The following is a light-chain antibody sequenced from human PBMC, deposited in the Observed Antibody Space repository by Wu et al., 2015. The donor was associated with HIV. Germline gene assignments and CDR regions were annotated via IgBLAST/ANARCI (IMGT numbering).Light chain of an antibody. CDR3: QQRSDWPPGMYT. J-gene: IGKJ2*01. CDR1: ESVGSN. V-gene: IGKV3D-20*02. Sequence: EIVLTQSPGTLALSPGERATLSCRASESVGSNYLAWYQQKLGQAPRLLIYGASTRATGIPARFSGSGSGTDFTLTINTLEPEDFAVYFCQQRSDWPPGMYTFGQGTKLEIK. CDR2: GAS.